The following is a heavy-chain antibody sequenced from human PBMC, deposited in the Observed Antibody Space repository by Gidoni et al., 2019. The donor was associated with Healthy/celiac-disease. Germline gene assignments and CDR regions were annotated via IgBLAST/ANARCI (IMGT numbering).Heavy chain of an antibody. Sequence: QVQLQESGPGLVKPSQTLSLTCTVSGGSISSGGYYWSWIRQHPGKGLEWIGYIYYSGCTYYNPSLKSRVTISVDTSKHQFSLKLSSVTAAATAVYYCASRAVAGTFSFDYWGQGTLVTVSS. CDR2: IYYSGCT. CDR3: ASRAVAGTFSFDY. CDR1: GGSISSGGYY. V-gene: IGHV4-31*03. D-gene: IGHD6-19*01. J-gene: IGHJ4*02.